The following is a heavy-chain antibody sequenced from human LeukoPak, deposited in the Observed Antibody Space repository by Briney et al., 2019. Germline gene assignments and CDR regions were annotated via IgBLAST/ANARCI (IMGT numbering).Heavy chain of an antibody. J-gene: IGHJ3*02. CDR2: INHSGST. CDR1: GGSFSGYY. Sequence: SETLSLTCAVYGGSFSGYYWSWIRQPPGKGLEWIGEINHSGSTNYNPSLKSRVTISVDTSKNQSSLKLSSVTAADTAVYYCARAQPYSSGWYDAFDIWGQGTMVTVSS. CDR3: ARAQPYSSGWYDAFDI. V-gene: IGHV4-34*01. D-gene: IGHD6-19*01.